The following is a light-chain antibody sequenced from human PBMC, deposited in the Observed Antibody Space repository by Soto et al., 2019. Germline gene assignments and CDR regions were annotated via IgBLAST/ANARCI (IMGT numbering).Light chain of an antibody. CDR2: AAS. J-gene: IGKJ2*01. CDR1: RDISQY. Sequence: DVQMTQSPSSLFASIGDRVTLTCRSSRDISQYLNWYQQRPGKAPTVLIYAASVLQDGVPSRFSGAGCGTDFSLTISSLQREDSATYFCQQSSAVPYTFGRGTKL. CDR3: QQSSAVPYT. V-gene: IGKV1-39*01.